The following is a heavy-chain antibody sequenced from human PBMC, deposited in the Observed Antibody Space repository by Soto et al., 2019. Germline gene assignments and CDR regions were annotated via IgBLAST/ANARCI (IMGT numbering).Heavy chain of an antibody. CDR3: AKDSGSSWYSLTGMDV. CDR1: GFTFSSYG. D-gene: IGHD6-13*01. CDR2: ISYDGSNK. J-gene: IGHJ6*02. V-gene: IGHV3-30*18. Sequence: HPGGSLRLSCAASGFTFSSYGMHWVRQAPGKGLEWVAVISYDGSNKYCADSVKGRFTISRDNSKNTLYLQMNSLRAEDTAVYYCAKDSGSSWYSLTGMDVWGQGTTVTVSS.